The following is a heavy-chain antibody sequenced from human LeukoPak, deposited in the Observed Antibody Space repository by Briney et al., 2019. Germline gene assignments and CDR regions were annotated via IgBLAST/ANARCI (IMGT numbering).Heavy chain of an antibody. V-gene: IGHV1-2*02. CDR1: GYTFTGYY. Sequence: ASVKVSCKASGYTFTGYYMHWVRQAPGQGLEWMGWINPNSGGTKYAQKLQGRVTMTRDTSISTAYMELSRLTSDDTAVYYCASGGERYSSGWYGDYWGQGTLVTVSS. CDR2: INPNSGGT. CDR3: ASGGERYSSGWYGDY. D-gene: IGHD6-19*01. J-gene: IGHJ4*02.